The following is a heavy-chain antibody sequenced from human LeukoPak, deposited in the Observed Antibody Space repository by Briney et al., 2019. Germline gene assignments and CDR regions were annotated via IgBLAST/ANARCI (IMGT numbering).Heavy chain of an antibody. Sequence: GGSLRLSCAASGFTFSSYWMSWVRQAPGKGLEWVANIKQDGSEKYYVDSVKGRFTISRDNAKNSLYLQMNSLRAEDTAVYYCARATPYSSGWYQGYYFDYWGQGTLVTVSS. CDR3: ARATPYSSGWYQGYYFDY. J-gene: IGHJ4*02. CDR2: IKQDGSEK. CDR1: GFTFSSYW. D-gene: IGHD6-19*01. V-gene: IGHV3-7*01.